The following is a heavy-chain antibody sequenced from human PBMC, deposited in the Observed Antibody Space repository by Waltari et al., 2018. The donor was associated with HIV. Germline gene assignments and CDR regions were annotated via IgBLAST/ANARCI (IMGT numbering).Heavy chain of an antibody. V-gene: IGHV1-2*06. CDR2: INPNSGGT. Sequence: QVPLVQSGAEVRKPGASVKVSCKASGYTFTGYYLHRVRQAPGQGLEWMGRINPNSGGTNYAQKFQARVTMTRDTSIGAAYMELSSLRPNDTAVYYCARVTTVTGDSYFYYGMDVWGQGTTVTVSS. J-gene: IGHJ6*02. CDR1: GYTFTGYY. D-gene: IGHD4-17*01. CDR3: ARVTTVTGDSYFYYGMDV.